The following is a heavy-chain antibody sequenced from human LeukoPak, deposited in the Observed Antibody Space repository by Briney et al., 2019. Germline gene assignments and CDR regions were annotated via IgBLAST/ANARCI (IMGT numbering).Heavy chain of an antibody. Sequence: NPSETLSLTCAVYGGSFSGYYWSWIRQHPGKGLEWIGYIYHSGSTYYNPSLKSRVTISVDTSKNQFSLKLSSVTAADTAVYYCARDRYCGGDCYHFDYWGQGTLVTVSS. CDR3: ARDRYCGGDCYHFDY. D-gene: IGHD2-21*02. CDR1: GGSFSGYY. V-gene: IGHV4-34*09. CDR2: IYHSGST. J-gene: IGHJ4*02.